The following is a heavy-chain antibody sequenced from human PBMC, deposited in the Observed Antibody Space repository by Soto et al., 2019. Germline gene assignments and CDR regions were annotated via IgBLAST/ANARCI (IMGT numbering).Heavy chain of an antibody. CDR3: ARVGWGTGITDY. D-gene: IGHD1-7*01. Sequence: ASVKVSCKASGYSFTSYGISWVRQAPGQGLEWMGWITAYNGNSKYAQNFQGRVTMTTDTSTRITYMELRSLTSDDTAVYYCARVGWGTGITDYWGQGTLVTVSS. CDR1: GYSFTSYG. CDR2: ITAYNGNS. J-gene: IGHJ4*02. V-gene: IGHV1-18*01.